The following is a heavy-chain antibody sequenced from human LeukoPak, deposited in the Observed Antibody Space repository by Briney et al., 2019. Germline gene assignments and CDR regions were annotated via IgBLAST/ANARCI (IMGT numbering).Heavy chain of an antibody. D-gene: IGHD3-9*01. Sequence: ASVKVSCKASGYTFTSYYMHWVRQAPGQGLEWMGIINPSGGSTSYAQKFQGRVTMTRDMYTSTAYMELSHLTSEDTAIYFCTREHDKPMMHWYFSLWGRGSLVTVSS. V-gene: IGHV1-46*01. CDR1: GYTFTSYY. CDR3: TREHDKPMMHWYFSL. J-gene: IGHJ2*01. CDR2: INPSGGST.